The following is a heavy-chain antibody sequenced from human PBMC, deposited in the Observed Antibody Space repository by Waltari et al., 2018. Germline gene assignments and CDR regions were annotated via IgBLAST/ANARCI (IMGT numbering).Heavy chain of an antibody. V-gene: IGHV1-8*01. CDR3: ARAPKDVRNWFDP. Sequence: QVQLVQSGAEVKKPGASVKVSCKAPGYTLTSYDINWVRQGTGQGLEWMGWMNPNSGTTGYAQKCQGRVTMTRNTSISTAYMELSSLRSEDTAVYYCARAPKDVRNWFDPWGQGTLVTVSS. CDR2: MNPNSGTT. J-gene: IGHJ5*02. D-gene: IGHD2-15*01. CDR1: GYTLTSYD.